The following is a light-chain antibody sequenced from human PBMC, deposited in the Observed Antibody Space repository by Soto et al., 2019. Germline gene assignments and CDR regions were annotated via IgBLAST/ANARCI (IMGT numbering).Light chain of an antibody. V-gene: IGKV3-11*01. CDR1: QSVSSY. CDR2: DAS. J-gene: IGKJ2*01. Sequence: EIVLTQSPATLSLSPGERATLSCRASQSVSSYSAWYQQKPGQPPRLLIYDASNRATGIPARFSGSGSGTDFTLTISSLEPEDFAVYYCQQRSNWPPYTFGQGTKLEIK. CDR3: QQRSNWPPYT.